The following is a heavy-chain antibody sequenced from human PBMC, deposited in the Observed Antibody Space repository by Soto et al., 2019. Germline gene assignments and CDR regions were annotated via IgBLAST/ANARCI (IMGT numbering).Heavy chain of an antibody. CDR3: AKDSDYGDY. J-gene: IGHJ4*02. CDR2: ISYDGSNK. Sequence: LRLSCAASGFTFSSYGMHWVRQAPGKGLEWVTVISYDGSNKYYADSVKGRFTISRDNSKNTLYLQMNSLRAEDTAVYYCAKDSDYGDYWGQGTLVTVSS. CDR1: GFTFSSYG. V-gene: IGHV3-30*18.